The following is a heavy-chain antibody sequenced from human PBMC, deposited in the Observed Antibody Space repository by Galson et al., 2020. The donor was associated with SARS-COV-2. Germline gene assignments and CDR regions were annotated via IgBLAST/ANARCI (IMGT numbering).Heavy chain of an antibody. D-gene: IGHD4-17*01. CDR2: ISYDGSNK. CDR1: GFTFSSYA. CDR3: ARAYGGNYYYGMDV. J-gene: IGHJ6*02. V-gene: IGHV3-30*04. Sequence: GGSLRLSCAASGFTFSSYAMHWVRQAPGKGLEWVAVISYDGSNKYYADSVKGRFTISRDNSKNTLYLQMNSLRAEDTAVYYCARAYGGNYYYGMDVWGQGTTVTVSS.